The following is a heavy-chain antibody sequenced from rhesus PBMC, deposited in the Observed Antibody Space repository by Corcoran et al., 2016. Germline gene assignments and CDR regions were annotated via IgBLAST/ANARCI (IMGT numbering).Heavy chain of an antibody. CDR1: GYSFTSYW. CDR2: IDPSDSNT. V-gene: IGHV5-20*02. D-gene: IGHD4-29*01. J-gene: IGHJ5-1*01. CDR3: AKYYGSSLVNRFDV. Sequence: EVQLVQSGAEVKRPGESLKISCKTSGYSFTSYWISWVRQMPGKGLEGMGAIDPSDSNTRYSPSFQGQVTLSADKSISTAYLQWSSLKASDTATYYGAKYYGSSLVNRFDVWGPGVLVTVSS.